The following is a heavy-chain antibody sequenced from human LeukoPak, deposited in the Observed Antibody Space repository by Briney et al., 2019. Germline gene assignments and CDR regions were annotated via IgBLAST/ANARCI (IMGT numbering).Heavy chain of an antibody. CDR3: ARDLSRYSYGYYFDY. D-gene: IGHD5-18*01. CDR1: GFTFSDYY. CDR2: ISSSGSTI. Sequence: GGSLRLSCAASGFTFSDYYMSWIRQAPGKGLEWVSYISSSGSTIYYADSVKGRFTISRDNAKNSLYLQMNSLRAEDTAVYYCARDLSRYSYGYYFDYWGQGTLVTVSS. V-gene: IGHV3-11*01. J-gene: IGHJ4*02.